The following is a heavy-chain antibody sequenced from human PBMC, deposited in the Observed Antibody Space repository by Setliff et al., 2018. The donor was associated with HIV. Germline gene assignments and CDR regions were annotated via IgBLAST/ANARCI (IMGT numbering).Heavy chain of an antibody. Sequence: SETLSLTCAVSGGSISSSNWWSWVRQPPGKGLEWIGEIYHSGSANYNPSLKSRVIISIDKSKNKFSLNLTSVTAADTAVYYCASRVYYYDSNNFLREEGFDPWGQGTLVTVSS. CDR3: ASRVYYYDSNNFLREEGFDP. J-gene: IGHJ5*02. CDR1: GGSISSSNW. CDR2: IYHSGSA. V-gene: IGHV4-4*02. D-gene: IGHD3-22*01.